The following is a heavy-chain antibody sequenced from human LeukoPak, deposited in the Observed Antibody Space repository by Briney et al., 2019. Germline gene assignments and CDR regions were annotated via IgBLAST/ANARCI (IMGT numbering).Heavy chain of an antibody. V-gene: IGHV3-23*01. CDR2: IIDSGGST. J-gene: IGHJ4*02. D-gene: IGHD3-22*01. CDR1: GFTFSSYG. CDR3: ARWYYYDSGGLYCGSFDY. Sequence: PGGTLRLSCAASGFTFSSYGMTWVRQAPGKGLQWVSVIIDSGGSTYYADSVKGRFTISRDNSKNTLYLQMNSLRAEDTAVYYCARWYYYDSGGLYCGSFDYWGQGTLVTVSS.